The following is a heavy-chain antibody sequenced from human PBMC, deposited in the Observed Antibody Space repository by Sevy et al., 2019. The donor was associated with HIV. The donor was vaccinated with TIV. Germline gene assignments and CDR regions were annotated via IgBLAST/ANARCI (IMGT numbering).Heavy chain of an antibody. D-gene: IGHD6-6*01. CDR1: GYTFTSYD. CDR3: ARPSYSSSFLYYYYGMDV. CDR2: MNPNSGNT. Sequence: ASVKVSCKASGYTFTSYDINWVRQATGQGLEWMGWMNPNSGNTGYAQKFQGRVTMTRNTSISTAYMELSSLRSEDTAVYYCARPSYSSSFLYYYYGMDVWGRGTTVTVSS. V-gene: IGHV1-8*01. J-gene: IGHJ6*02.